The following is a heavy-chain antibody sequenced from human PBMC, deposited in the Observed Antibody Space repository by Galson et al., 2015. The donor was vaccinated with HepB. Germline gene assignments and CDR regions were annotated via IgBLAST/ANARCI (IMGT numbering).Heavy chain of an antibody. D-gene: IGHD2-15*01. Sequence: QSGAEVKKPGESLRISCKGSGYSFTSYWISWVRQMPGKGLEWMGRIDPSDSYTNYSPSFQGHVTISADKSISTAYLQWSSLKASDTAMYYCARLNVVVAATPPDEAYYYYYGMDVWGQGTTVTVSS. J-gene: IGHJ6*02. CDR1: GYSFTSYW. V-gene: IGHV5-10-1*01. CDR3: ARLNVVVAATPPDEAYYYYYGMDV. CDR2: IDPSDSYT.